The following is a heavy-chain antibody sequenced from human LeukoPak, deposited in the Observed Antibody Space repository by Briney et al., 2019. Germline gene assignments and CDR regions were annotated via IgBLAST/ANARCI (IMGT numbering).Heavy chain of an antibody. Sequence: GGSLRLSCAASGFTFSNYAMSWVRQAPGKGLEWVANIKQDGSDKYYLDSMKGRLTISRDNAKNSLYLQVNSLRVEDTAVYYCASLNYGQVWGSPHYYFDYWGQGILVTVSS. CDR1: GFTFSNYA. V-gene: IGHV3-7*01. D-gene: IGHD3-16*01. CDR3: ASLNYGQVWGSPHYYFDY. CDR2: IKQDGSDK. J-gene: IGHJ4*02.